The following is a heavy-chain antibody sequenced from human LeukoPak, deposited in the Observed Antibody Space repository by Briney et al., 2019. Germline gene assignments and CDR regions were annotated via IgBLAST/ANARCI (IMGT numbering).Heavy chain of an antibody. V-gene: IGHV4-61*08. CDR1: GGSISSGGYY. D-gene: IGHD4-17*01. CDR3: AREDGEGSEPAGMDV. Sequence: PSETLSLTCTVSGGSISSGGYYWSWIRQHPGKGLEWIGYIYYSGSTNYNPSLKSRVTISVDTSKNQFSLKLSSVTAADTAVYYCAREDGEGSEPAGMDVWGQGTTVTVSS. CDR2: IYYSGST. J-gene: IGHJ6*02.